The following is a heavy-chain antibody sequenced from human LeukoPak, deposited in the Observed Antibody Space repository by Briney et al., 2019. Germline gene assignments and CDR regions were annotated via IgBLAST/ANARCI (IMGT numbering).Heavy chain of an antibody. J-gene: IGHJ4*02. V-gene: IGHV4-59*01. CDR2: IYYSGST. CDR1: GGSISSYY. CDR3: ARYITIFDY. D-gene: IGHD3-3*01. Sequence: SETLSLTCTVSGGSISSYYWSWIRQPPGKGLEWIGYIYYSGSTNYNPSLKSRVTISVDTSKNQLSLKLSSVTAADTAVYYCARYITIFDYWGQGTLVTVSS.